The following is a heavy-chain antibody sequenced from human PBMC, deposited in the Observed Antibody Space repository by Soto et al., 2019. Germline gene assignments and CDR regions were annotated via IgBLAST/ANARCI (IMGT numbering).Heavy chain of an antibody. Sequence: GGSLRLSCAASGFTFSHALINWVRQAPGKGLEWVGRIKSKTDGGTTDYAAPVKGRFTISRDNAKNSLYLQMNSLRAEDTAVYYCARDPSIVLVPAATYYYYYYGMDVWGQGTTVTVSS. V-gene: IGHV3-15*07. J-gene: IGHJ6*02. CDR3: ARDPSIVLVPAATYYYYYYGMDV. D-gene: IGHD2-2*01. CDR1: GFTFSHAL. CDR2: IKSKTDGGTT.